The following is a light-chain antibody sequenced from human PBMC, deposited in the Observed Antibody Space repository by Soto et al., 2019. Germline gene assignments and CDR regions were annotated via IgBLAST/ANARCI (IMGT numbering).Light chain of an antibody. Sequence: DLPMTQSPSSLSASVGDRVTITCQASQDISHYLNWYQQKPGKAPKLLIYDASNLERGVPSRFSGSGSGTDFTFTISSLQPEDIATYYCQQYYNVPLTFGPGTKVDIK. J-gene: IGKJ3*01. CDR3: QQYYNVPLT. CDR1: QDISHY. CDR2: DAS. V-gene: IGKV1-33*01.